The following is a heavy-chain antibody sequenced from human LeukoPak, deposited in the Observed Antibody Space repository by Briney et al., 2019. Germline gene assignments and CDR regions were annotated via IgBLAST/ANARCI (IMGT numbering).Heavy chain of an antibody. Sequence: GGSLRLSCAASGFTFSSYSMNWVRQAPGKGLEWVSSISSSSSYIYYADSVKGRFTISRDNAKNSLYLQMNSLRAEDTAVYYCARAYYDFWSAPYYYYYMDVWGKGTTVTVSS. CDR3: ARAYYDFWSAPYYYYYMDV. CDR2: ISSSSSYI. CDR1: GFTFSSYS. J-gene: IGHJ6*03. V-gene: IGHV3-21*01. D-gene: IGHD3-3*01.